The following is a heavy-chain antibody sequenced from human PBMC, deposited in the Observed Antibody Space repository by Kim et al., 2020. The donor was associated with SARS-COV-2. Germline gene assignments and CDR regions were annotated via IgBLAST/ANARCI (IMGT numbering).Heavy chain of an antibody. CDR1: GFTFDDYA. J-gene: IGHJ4*02. D-gene: IGHD6-19*01. Sequence: GGSLRLSCAASGFTFDDYAMHWVRQAPGKGLEWVSLISGDGGSTYYADSMKGRFTISRDNSKNSLYLQMNSLRTEDTALYYCAKDSWYSGSSGFIDYWGQGTLVTVSS. V-gene: IGHV3-43*02. CDR2: ISGDGGST. CDR3: AKDSWYSGSSGFIDY.